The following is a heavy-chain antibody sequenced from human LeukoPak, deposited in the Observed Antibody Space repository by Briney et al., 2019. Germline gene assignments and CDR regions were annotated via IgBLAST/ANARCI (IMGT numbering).Heavy chain of an antibody. CDR2: ISSSSSYI. V-gene: IGHV3-21*01. Sequence: PGGSLRLSCAASGFTFSSYGMHWVRQAPGKGLEWVSSISSSSSYIYYADSVKGRFTISRDNAKNSLYLQMNSLRAEDTAVYYCAREKLHPDAFDIWGQGTMVTVSS. D-gene: IGHD1-26*01. J-gene: IGHJ3*02. CDR3: AREKLHPDAFDI. CDR1: GFTFSSYG.